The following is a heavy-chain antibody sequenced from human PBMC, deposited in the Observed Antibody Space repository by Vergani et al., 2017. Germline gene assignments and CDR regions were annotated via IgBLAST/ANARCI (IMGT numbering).Heavy chain of an antibody. Sequence: QVQLVESGGGVVQPGRSLRLSCAASGFTFSSYAMHWVRQAPGKGLEWVAVISYDGSNKYYADSVKGRFTISRDNAKNSLYLQMNSLRAEDTAVYYCARDGAAGKGYYYYYYMDVWGKGTTVTVSS. CDR2: ISYDGSNK. CDR3: ARDGAAGKGYYYYYYMDV. V-gene: IGHV3-30*07. CDR1: GFTFSSYA. D-gene: IGHD6-13*01. J-gene: IGHJ6*03.